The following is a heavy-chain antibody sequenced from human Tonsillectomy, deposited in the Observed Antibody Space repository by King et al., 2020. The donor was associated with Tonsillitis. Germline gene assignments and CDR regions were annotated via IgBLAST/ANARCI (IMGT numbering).Heavy chain of an antibody. CDR1: GFTFSNFW. D-gene: IGHD2-8*01. CDR2: IREDGSER. Sequence: VQLVESGGGLVQPGGSLRLSCAASGFTFSNFWMSWVRQAPGKGLEWVANIREDGSERYYADSVRGRFTISRDNAYNSLYLQMSSLRAEDTAVYYCARDVFWGQGALVTVSS. J-gene: IGHJ4*02. CDR3: ARDVF. V-gene: IGHV3-7*01.